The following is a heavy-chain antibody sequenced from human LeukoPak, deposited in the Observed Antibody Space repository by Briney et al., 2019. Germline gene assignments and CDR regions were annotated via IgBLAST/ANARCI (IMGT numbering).Heavy chain of an antibody. CDR3: ARVWAYGGNPYFDY. J-gene: IGHJ4*02. CDR1: GGSFSGYY. V-gene: IGHV4-34*01. CDR2: INHSGST. D-gene: IGHD4-23*01. Sequence: PSETLSLTCAVYGGSFSGYYWSWIRQPPGKGLEWIGEINHSGSTNYNPSLKSRVTISVDTSKNQFSLKLSSVTAADTAVYYCARVWAYGGNPYFDYWGQGTLVTVSS.